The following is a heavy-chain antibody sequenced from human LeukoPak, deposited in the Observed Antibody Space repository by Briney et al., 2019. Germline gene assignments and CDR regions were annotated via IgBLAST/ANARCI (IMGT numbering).Heavy chain of an antibody. CDR1: GYSFTSYW. CDR3: ARHYNEDYYYYYYMDV. J-gene: IGHJ6*03. CDR2: IYPGDSDT. D-gene: IGHD3-10*01. Sequence: GESLKISGKGSGYSFTSYWIGWVRQMPGKGLEWMVIIYPGDSDTRYSPSFQGQVNISADKSISTAYLQWSSLNASDTAMYYCARHYNEDYYYYYYMDVWGKGTTVTVSS. V-gene: IGHV5-51*01.